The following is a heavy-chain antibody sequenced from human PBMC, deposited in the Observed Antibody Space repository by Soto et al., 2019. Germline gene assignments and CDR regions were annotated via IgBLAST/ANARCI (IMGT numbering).Heavy chain of an antibody. V-gene: IGHV1-18*01. CDR3: ARDAPPPELRFLEWHNYDYNGMDV. CDR2: ISCYNGKT. J-gene: IGHJ6*02. D-gene: IGHD3-3*01. CDR1: GYSFTAYG. Sequence: ASVKVSCKTSGYSFTAYGISWVRQAPGQGLEWMGWISCYNGKTKYAQKVQGRVTMTTDTSTSTAYMEVRSLRSDDTAIYYCARDAPPPELRFLEWHNYDYNGMDVWGQGTTVTVSS.